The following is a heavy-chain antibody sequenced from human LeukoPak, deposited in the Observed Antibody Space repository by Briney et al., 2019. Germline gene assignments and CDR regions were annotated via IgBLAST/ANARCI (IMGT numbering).Heavy chain of an antibody. D-gene: IGHD6-6*01. J-gene: IGHJ2*01. CDR3: AKRYGEGTYSSSSWYWYFDL. Sequence: PGGSLRLSCAASGFTVSSNYMSWVRQAPGKGLEWVSAISGSGGSTYCADSVKGRFTISRDNSKNTLYLQMNSLRAEDTAVYYCAKRYGEGTYSSSSWYWYFDLWGRGTLVTVSS. CDR1: GFTVSSNY. V-gene: IGHV3-23*01. CDR2: ISGSGGST.